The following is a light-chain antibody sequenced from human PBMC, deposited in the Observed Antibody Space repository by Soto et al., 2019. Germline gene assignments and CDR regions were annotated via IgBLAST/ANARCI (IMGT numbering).Light chain of an antibody. CDR2: DAS. CDR1: QSISSW. J-gene: IGKJ2*01. Sequence: DIQMTQSPSTLSASVGDTVTITCRASQSISSWLAWYQQKAGKAPRLLIYDASDLESGVPSRFSGSGSGTEFTLTISSLQPDDFATYYCQQYRTYTCGRGTKLEIK. CDR3: QQYRTYT. V-gene: IGKV1-5*01.